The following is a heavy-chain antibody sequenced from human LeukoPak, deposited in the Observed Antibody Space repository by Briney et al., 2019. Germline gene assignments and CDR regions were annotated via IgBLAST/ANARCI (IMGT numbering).Heavy chain of an antibody. CDR3: AKDLWSITTNAFDI. V-gene: IGHV3-30*18. CDR2: ISYDGSNK. Sequence: GGSLRLSCAASGFTFSSYGMHWVRQAPGKGLGWVAVISYDGSNKYYADSVKGRFTISRDNSKNTLYLQMNSLRAEDTAVYYCAKDLWSITTNAFDIWGQGTMVTVSS. J-gene: IGHJ3*02. CDR1: GFTFSSYG. D-gene: IGHD1-1*01.